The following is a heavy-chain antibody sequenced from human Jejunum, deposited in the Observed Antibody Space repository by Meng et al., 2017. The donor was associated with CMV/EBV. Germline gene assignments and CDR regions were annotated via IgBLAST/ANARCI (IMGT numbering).Heavy chain of an antibody. J-gene: IGHJ4*02. D-gene: IGHD2-2*01. V-gene: IGHV3-23*01. CDR1: LSPFRTYP. CDR3: AKGRAGSTSCFDY. Sequence: ASLSPFRTYPMAWVRAAPGKGLAWVSGITDSGGSTKYGDSVKGRFTISRDNSKNTLYLQMNSLRAEDTAVYYCAKGRAGSTSCFDYWGQGTLVTVSS. CDR2: ITDSGGST.